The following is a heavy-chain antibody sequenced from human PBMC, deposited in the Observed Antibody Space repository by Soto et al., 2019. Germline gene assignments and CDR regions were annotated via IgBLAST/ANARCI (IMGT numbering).Heavy chain of an antibody. CDR3: AKEELAKLEPFDY. J-gene: IGHJ4*02. CDR2: ISYDGSNK. D-gene: IGHD1-1*01. V-gene: IGHV3-30*18. CDR1: GFTFSSYG. Sequence: GGSLRLSCAASGFTFSSYGMHWVRQAPGKGLEWVAVISYDGSNKYYADSVKGRFTISRDNSKNTLYLQMNSLRAEDTAVYYCAKEELAKLEPFDYWGQGTLVTVSA.